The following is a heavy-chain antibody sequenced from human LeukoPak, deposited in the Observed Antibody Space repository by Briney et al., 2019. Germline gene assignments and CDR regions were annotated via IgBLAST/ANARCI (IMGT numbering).Heavy chain of an antibody. D-gene: IGHD3-10*01. V-gene: IGHV1-18*01. Sequence: AASVKVSCKASGYTFTSYGISWVRQAPGQGLEWMGWISAYNGNTNYAQKLQGRVTMTTDTSTSTAYMELRSLRSDDTAVYYCAREVWFGELSHYYYMDVWGKGTTVTVSS. CDR1: GYTFTSYG. CDR2: ISAYNGNT. CDR3: AREVWFGELSHYYYMDV. J-gene: IGHJ6*03.